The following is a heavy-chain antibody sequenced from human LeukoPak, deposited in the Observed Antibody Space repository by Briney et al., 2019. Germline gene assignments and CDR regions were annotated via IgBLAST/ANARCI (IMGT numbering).Heavy chain of an antibody. J-gene: IGHJ6*03. D-gene: IGHD3-10*01. Sequence: SETLSLTCAVYGGSFSGYFWSWIRQPPGKGLEWIGEINHSGSTNYNPSLKSRVTISVDTSKNQFSLKLSSVTAADTAVYYCASGQYYYGSGSYYDYYYYYYMDVWGKGTTVTISS. CDR3: ASGQYYYGSGSYYDYYYYYYMDV. CDR1: GGSFSGYF. CDR2: INHSGST. V-gene: IGHV4-34*01.